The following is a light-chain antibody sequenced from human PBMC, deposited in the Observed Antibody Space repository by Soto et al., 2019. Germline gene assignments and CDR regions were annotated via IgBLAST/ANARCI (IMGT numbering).Light chain of an antibody. V-gene: IGLV2-14*01. CDR1: SSDIGGYKY. Sequence: QSALTQPASVSGSPGQSITISCSGTSSDIGGYKYVSWYQQHPGKAPKLMIYGVINRPSGVSTRFSGSKSGNTASLTISGLQAEDEADYYCSSYTSSSTLEYVFGSGTKVTVL. CDR3: SSYTSSSTLEYV. CDR2: GVI. J-gene: IGLJ1*01.